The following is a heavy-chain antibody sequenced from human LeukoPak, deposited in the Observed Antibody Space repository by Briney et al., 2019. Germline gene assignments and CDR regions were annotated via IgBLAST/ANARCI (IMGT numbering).Heavy chain of an antibody. CDR1: GYTFTAYY. Sequence: ASVRVSCEASGYTFTAYYIHWVRQAPGQGLEWMGYIHPSNGDTNYSEEFQGRVTMTSDTSISTAYMELSSLRSDDTAVYYCARDAFGAPYFNYWGPGTLVTVSS. V-gene: IGHV1-2*02. D-gene: IGHD3-16*01. CDR3: ARDAFGAPYFNY. CDR2: IHPSNGDT. J-gene: IGHJ4*02.